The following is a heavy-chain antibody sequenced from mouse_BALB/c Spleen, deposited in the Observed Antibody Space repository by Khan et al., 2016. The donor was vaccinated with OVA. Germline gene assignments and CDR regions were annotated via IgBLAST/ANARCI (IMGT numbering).Heavy chain of an antibody. J-gene: IGHJ1*01. V-gene: IGHV1-26*01. CDR3: TRGLFDV. Sequence: VQLQQSGPELVKPGASVKMSCKASGYTFTDYYMKWVKQSHGKSREWIGDINPNNGDTCYNQKFKGKATLTVDKSSSTAYMQLNSLTSGDSALYFCTRGLFDVWGAGTTVTVSS. CDR2: INPNNGDT. CDR1: GYTFTDYY.